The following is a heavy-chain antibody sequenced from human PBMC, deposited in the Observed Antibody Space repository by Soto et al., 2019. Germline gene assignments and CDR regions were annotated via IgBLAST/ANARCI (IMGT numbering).Heavy chain of an antibody. CDR2: ISGSGVST. Sequence: PGGSLRLSCAASGFTFSSYAMSWVRQAPGKGLEWVSAISGSGVSTYYADSVKGRFTISRDNSKNTLYLQMNSLKAEDTAVYYCAKEWSDARTREKCGLVNYWGQGTLVTVSS. V-gene: IGHV3-23*01. D-gene: IGHD2-8*01. CDR1: GFTFSSYA. J-gene: IGHJ4*02. CDR3: AKEWSDARTREKCGLVNY.